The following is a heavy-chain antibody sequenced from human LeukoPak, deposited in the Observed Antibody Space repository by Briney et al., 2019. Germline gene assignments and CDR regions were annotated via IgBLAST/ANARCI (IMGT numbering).Heavy chain of an antibody. J-gene: IGHJ4*02. CDR1: GFTFSSYA. V-gene: IGHV3-30-3*01. CDR2: ISYDGSNK. CDR3: ARDQYYDSSPPFY. Sequence: GGSLRLSCAASGFTFSSYAMHWVRQAPGKGLEWVAVISYDGSNKYYADSVKDRFTISRDNSKNTLYLQMNSLRAEDTAVYYCARDQYYDSSPPFYWGQGTLVTVSS. D-gene: IGHD3-22*01.